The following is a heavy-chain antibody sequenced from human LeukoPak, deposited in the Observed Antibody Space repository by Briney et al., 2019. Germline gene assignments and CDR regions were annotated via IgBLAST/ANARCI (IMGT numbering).Heavy chain of an antibody. CDR3: ARDDVRLGELFPLDY. Sequence: PGGSLRLSCAASGFTFSSYSMNWVRQAPGKGLEWVSYISSSSSYIYYADSVKGRFTISRDNAKNSLYLQMNSLRAEDTAVYYCARDDVRLGELFPLDYWGQGTLVTVSS. D-gene: IGHD3-16*01. J-gene: IGHJ4*02. CDR2: ISSSSSYI. V-gene: IGHV3-21*05. CDR1: GFTFSSYS.